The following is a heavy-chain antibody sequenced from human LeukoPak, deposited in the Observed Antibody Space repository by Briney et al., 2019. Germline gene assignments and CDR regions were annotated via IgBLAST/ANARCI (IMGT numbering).Heavy chain of an antibody. CDR1: GGSISSGSNF. CDR3: ARNWGGEAFDI. CDR2: IHTSGST. J-gene: IGHJ3*02. V-gene: IGHV4-61*02. Sequence: SQTLSLTCTVSGGSISSGSNFWSWIRQPAGKGLEWIGRIHTSGSTNYNPSLKSRVTISGDTSKNQFSLKLSSVTAADTAVYYCARNWGGEAFDIWGQGTMVTVSS. D-gene: IGHD7-27*01.